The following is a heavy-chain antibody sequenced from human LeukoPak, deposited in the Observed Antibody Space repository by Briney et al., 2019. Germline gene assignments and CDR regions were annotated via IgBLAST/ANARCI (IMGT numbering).Heavy chain of an antibody. CDR1: GFTFSSYA. Sequence: GSLRLSCAASGFTFSSYAMSWVRQAPGKGLEWVSAISGSGGSTYYADSVKGRFTISRDNSKNTLYLQMNSLRAEDTAVYYCAKGKGVVPAAIGVFDYWGQGTLVTVSS. J-gene: IGHJ4*02. CDR2: ISGSGGST. CDR3: AKGKGVVPAAIGVFDY. D-gene: IGHD2-2*01. V-gene: IGHV3-23*01.